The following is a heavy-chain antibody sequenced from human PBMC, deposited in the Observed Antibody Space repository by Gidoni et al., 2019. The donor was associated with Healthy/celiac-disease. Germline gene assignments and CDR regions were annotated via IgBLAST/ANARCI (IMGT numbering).Heavy chain of an antibody. Sequence: EVQLVESGGGLVQPGRSLRLSCAATGFTFDDYAMHWVREAPGKGLECVAGISLNSGSIGYAASVKGLFTISRDNAKNSLYLQMNSLRAEDTALYYCAKDLSSGWTQDDAFDIWGQGTMVTVSS. J-gene: IGHJ3*02. D-gene: IGHD6-19*01. CDR3: AKDLSSGWTQDDAFDI. CDR1: GFTFDDYA. CDR2: ISLNSGSI. V-gene: IGHV3-9*01.